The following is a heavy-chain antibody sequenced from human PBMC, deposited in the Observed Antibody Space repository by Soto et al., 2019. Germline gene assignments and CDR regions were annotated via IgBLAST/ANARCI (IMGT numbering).Heavy chain of an antibody. CDR1: GFTFSSYS. CDR3: ARDRYYDILTGYYKNLYYYYGMDV. D-gene: IGHD3-9*01. J-gene: IGHJ6*02. V-gene: IGHV3-21*01. Sequence: PGGSLRLSCAASGFTFSSYSMNWVRQAPGKGLEWVSSISSSSSYIYYADSVKGRFTISRDNAKSSLYLQMNSLRAEDTAVYYCARDRYYDILTGYYKNLYYYYGMDVWGQGTTVTVSS. CDR2: ISSSSSYI.